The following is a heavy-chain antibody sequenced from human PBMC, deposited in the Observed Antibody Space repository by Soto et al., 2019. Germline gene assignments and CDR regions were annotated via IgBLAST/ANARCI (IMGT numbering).Heavy chain of an antibody. CDR2: ISSSSSTI. Sequence: GGSLRLSCAASGFTSSSYSMNWVRQAPGKGLEWVSYISSSSSTIYYADSVKGRFTIPRDNAKNSLYLQMNSLRDEDTAVYYCARDLRNYYGMDVWGQGTTVTGSS. CDR1: GFTSSSYS. J-gene: IGHJ6*02. CDR3: ARDLRNYYGMDV. V-gene: IGHV3-48*02.